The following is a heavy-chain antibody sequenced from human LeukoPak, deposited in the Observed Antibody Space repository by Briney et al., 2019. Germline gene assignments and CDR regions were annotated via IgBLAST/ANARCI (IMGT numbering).Heavy chain of an antibody. Sequence: GGSLRLSCAVSGVTFSKYAMSWFRQAPGQGLEWVSGISNSGSSTYYAESVKGRFTVSRDNSKNMLYMQLNSLRAEDTAVYYCMAESSTSWEGYWGQGTLVTVSS. CDR3: MAESSTSWEGY. V-gene: IGHV3-23*01. CDR1: GVTFSKYA. D-gene: IGHD6-6*01. CDR2: ISNSGSST. J-gene: IGHJ4*02.